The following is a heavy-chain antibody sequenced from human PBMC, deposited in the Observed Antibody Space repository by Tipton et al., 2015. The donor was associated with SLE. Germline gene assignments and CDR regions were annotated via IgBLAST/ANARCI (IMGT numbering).Heavy chain of an antibody. Sequence: SLRLSCAASGFTFSSYGMHWVRQAPGKGLEWVAFIRYDGSNKYYADSVKGRFTISRDNSKNTLYLEMNSLRAEDTAVYYCAKGDGSSWYYFDYWGQGTLVTVSS. D-gene: IGHD6-13*01. CDR3: AKGDGSSWYYFDY. J-gene: IGHJ4*02. CDR1: GFTFSSYG. V-gene: IGHV3-30*02. CDR2: IRYDGSNK.